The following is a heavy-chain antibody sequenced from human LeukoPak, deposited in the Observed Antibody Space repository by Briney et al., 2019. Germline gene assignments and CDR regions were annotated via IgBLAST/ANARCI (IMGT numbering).Heavy chain of an antibody. CDR1: GFTFSYYG. D-gene: IGHD3-10*01. J-gene: IGHJ5*02. V-gene: IGHV3-30*03. CDR3: TRTGSGIHYNWFDP. Sequence: GGSLRLSCAASGFTFSYYGLHWVRQAPGKGLEWVAFISYDGSKKYYTDSVKGRFTISRDNSKNTLHLQMNSLRADDTAVYYCTRTGSGIHYNWFDPWGQGTLVTVSS. CDR2: ISYDGSKK.